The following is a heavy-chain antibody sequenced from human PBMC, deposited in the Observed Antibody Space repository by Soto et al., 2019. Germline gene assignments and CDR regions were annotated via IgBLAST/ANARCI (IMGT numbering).Heavy chain of an antibody. CDR1: GFTFTTST. V-gene: IGHV1-58*02. J-gene: IGHJ4*02. CDR2: IVVGGGNT. D-gene: IGHD2-15*01. CDR3: AAASAGYSFGVDY. Sequence: VASVKVSCKASGFTFTTSTMQWVRQTLGQRLEGIGWIVVGGGNTNVAQNFRQGVTISRDMSTSTAYMERSSRTSDDAAEYYGAAASAGYSFGVDYWGQGTLVTVSS.